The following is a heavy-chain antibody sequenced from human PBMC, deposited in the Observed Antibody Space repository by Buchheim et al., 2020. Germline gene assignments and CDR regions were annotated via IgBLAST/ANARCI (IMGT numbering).Heavy chain of an antibody. J-gene: IGHJ5*02. Sequence: QVQLVESGGGVVQPGRSLRLSCAASGFTFSSHGMHWVRQAPGKGLEWVAVIWYDGSNKYYADSVKGRFTISRDNSENTLYLQMNSLGAEDTALYYCARWNDGKRFDPWGQGTL. CDR1: GFTFSSHG. CDR3: ARWNDGKRFDP. CDR2: IWYDGSNK. D-gene: IGHD1-1*01. V-gene: IGHV3-33*01.